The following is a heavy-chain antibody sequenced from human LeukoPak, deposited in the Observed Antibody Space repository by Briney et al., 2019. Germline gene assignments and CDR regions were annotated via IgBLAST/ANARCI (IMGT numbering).Heavy chain of an antibody. CDR3: ARRYYDILTGYYDY. V-gene: IGHV1-18*04. J-gene: IGHJ4*02. D-gene: IGHD3-9*01. CDR1: GYTFTSYG. Sequence: ASVKVSCKVSGYTFTSYGISWVRQAPGQGLEWMGWISAYNGNTNYAQKLQGRVTMTTDTSTSTAYMELRSLRSDDTAVYYCARRYYDILTGYYDYWGQGTLVTVSS. CDR2: ISAYNGNT.